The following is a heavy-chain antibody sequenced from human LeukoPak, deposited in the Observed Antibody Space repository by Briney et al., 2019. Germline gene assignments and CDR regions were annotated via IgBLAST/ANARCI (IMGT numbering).Heavy chain of an antibody. V-gene: IGHV3-15*01. Sequence: PGGSLRLSCAASGFTFTDAWMTWVRQAPGKGLEWVVRIKSKIDGGTTDYAAPVKGRFTISRDDSKNTLYLQMNSLKTEDTAVYYCTTGITMVRGVIHLIDYWGQGTLVTVSS. D-gene: IGHD3-10*01. J-gene: IGHJ4*02. CDR1: GFTFTDAW. CDR2: IKSKIDGGTT. CDR3: TTGITMVRGVIHLIDY.